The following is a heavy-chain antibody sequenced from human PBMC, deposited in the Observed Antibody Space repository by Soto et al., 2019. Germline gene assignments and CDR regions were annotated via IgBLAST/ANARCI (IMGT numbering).Heavy chain of an antibody. CDR3: AKAPGGYGSGSYIDY. CDR2: ISGSGGST. V-gene: IGHV3-23*01. D-gene: IGHD3-10*01. Sequence: EVQLLESGGGLVQPGGSLRLSCAASGFTFSSYAMSWVRQAPGKGLEWVSAISGSGGSTYYADSVKGRFTISRDNSKNTLYLQRNSLRAEDTAVYYCAKAPGGYGSGSYIDYWGQGTLVTVSS. CDR1: GFTFSSYA. J-gene: IGHJ4*02.